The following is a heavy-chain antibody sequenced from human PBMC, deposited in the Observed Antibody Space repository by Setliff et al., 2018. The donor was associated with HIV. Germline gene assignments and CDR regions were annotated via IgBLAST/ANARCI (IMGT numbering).Heavy chain of an antibody. CDR3: ARDEVIEVAGDFDN. CDR1: GYTFTSYD. D-gene: IGHD6-19*01. Sequence: ASVKVSCKASGYTFTSYDINWVRQATGQGLEWMGWMNPNSGNTGYAQKFQGRVTMTRDTSISTAYMELSRLRSDDTAVYYCARDEVIEVAGDFDNWGQGTLVTVSS. CDR2: MNPNSGNT. J-gene: IGHJ4*02. V-gene: IGHV1-8*01.